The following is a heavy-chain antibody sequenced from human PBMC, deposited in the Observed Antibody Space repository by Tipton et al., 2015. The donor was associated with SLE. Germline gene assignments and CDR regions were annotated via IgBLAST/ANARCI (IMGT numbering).Heavy chain of an antibody. D-gene: IGHD6-6*01. V-gene: IGHV4-59*11. Sequence: TLSLTCSVSGDSISGRYWSWIRQPPGKGLEWIGNIYYTGNTNYSPSLKRRVTMSIDTSKNQFSLRLSSVTAADTAVYYCARSTSRPSSYYFYGLDVWGQGTTITVSS. CDR2: IYYTGNT. CDR1: GDSISGRY. CDR3: ARSTSRPSSYYFYGLDV. J-gene: IGHJ6*02.